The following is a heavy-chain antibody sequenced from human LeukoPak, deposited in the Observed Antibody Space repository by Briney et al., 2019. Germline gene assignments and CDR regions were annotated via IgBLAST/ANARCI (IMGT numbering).Heavy chain of an antibody. Sequence: GGSLRLSCAASGFTFDDYAMHWVRHAPGKGLEWVSGISWNSGSIGYADSVKGRFTISRDNAKNSLYLQMNSLRAEDTALYYCAKGLYGDSRYGMDVWGQGTTVTVSS. CDR3: AKGLYGDSRYGMDV. J-gene: IGHJ6*02. CDR1: GFTFDDYA. D-gene: IGHD4-17*01. V-gene: IGHV3-9*01. CDR2: ISWNSGSI.